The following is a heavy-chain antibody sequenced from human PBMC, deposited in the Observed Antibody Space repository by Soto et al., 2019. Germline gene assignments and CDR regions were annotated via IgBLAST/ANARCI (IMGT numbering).Heavy chain of an antibody. Sequence: ASVKVSCKASGYTFTSYAMLWVRQAPGQRLEWMGWINAGNGNTKYSQKFQGRVTITRDTSASTAYMELSSLRSEDTAVYYCARSQHCSSTSCYANAFDIWGQGTMVTVSS. D-gene: IGHD2-2*01. V-gene: IGHV1-3*01. CDR3: ARSQHCSSTSCYANAFDI. CDR1: GYTFTSYA. CDR2: INAGNGNT. J-gene: IGHJ3*02.